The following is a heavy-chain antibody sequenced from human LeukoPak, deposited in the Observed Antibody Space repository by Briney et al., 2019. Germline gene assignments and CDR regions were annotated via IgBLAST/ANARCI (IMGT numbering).Heavy chain of an antibody. J-gene: IGHJ3*02. CDR1: GGSISSYY. D-gene: IGHD3-3*01. CDR3: ARDDFWSGYRAFDI. V-gene: IGHV4-4*07. CDR2: IYTSGST. Sequence: PSETLSLTCAVSGGSISSYYWNWIRQSAGKGLEWIGRIYTSGSTNYNPSLKSRVTMSVDTSKNQFSLKVSSVTAADTAVYYCARDDFWSGYRAFDIRGQGTRVTVSS.